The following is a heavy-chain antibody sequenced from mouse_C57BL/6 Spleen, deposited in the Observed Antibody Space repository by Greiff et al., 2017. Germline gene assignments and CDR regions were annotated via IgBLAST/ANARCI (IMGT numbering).Heavy chain of an antibody. Sequence: QVQLQQPGAELVRPGSSVKLSCKASGYTFTSYWMHWVKKRPIQGLEWIGNIDPSDSETHYNQKFKDKATLTVDKSSSTAYMQLSSLTSEDSAVYYCSYYGSSYGGYFDVWGTGTTVTVSS. CDR1: GYTFTSYW. CDR2: IDPSDSET. J-gene: IGHJ1*03. V-gene: IGHV1-52*01. CDR3: SYYGSSYGGYFDV. D-gene: IGHD1-1*01.